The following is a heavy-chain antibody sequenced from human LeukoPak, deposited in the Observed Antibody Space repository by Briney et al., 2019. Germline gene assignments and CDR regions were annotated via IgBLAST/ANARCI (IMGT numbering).Heavy chain of an antibody. J-gene: IGHJ4*02. D-gene: IGHD4-17*01. CDR2: ISGSGGST. V-gene: IGHV3-23*01. CDR3: ARGLNRYFTTVTPLGDY. CDR1: GFTFSTYA. Sequence: GGSLRLSCAASGFTFSTYAMSWVRQAPGKGLEWVSAISGSGGSTYYADSVKGRFTISRDNSKNTLYLQINSLRAEDTAIYYCARGLNRYFTTVTPLGDYWGQGILVTVSS.